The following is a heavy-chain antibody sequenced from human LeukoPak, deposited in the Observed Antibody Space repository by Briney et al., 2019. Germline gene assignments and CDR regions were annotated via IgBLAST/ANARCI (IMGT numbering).Heavy chain of an antibody. CDR3: AKSPLILGFDY. Sequence: PGGSLGLSFAAFGFPVSSNYMSWVRQAPGKGRGWVTVIYSGGNKYYAHSVKGRFTISRDNSKNTLYLHMNSLRAEDTAVYYCAKSPLILGFDYWGQGTSVTVSS. D-gene: IGHD2-8*01. CDR1: GFPVSSNY. J-gene: IGHJ4*02. V-gene: IGHV3-53*01. CDR2: IYSGGNK.